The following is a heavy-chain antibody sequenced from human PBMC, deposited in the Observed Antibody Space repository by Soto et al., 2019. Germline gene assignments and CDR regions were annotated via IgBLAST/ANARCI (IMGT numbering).Heavy chain of an antibody. CDR3: ARHGQWLVTGYFYYGMDV. Sequence: QVQLQESGPGLVKPSETLSLTCTVSGGSISSYYWSWIRQPPGKGLEWIGYIYYSGSTNYNPSLKSRVTISVDTSKNQFSLKLSSVTAADTAEYYCARHGQWLVTGYFYYGMDVWGQGTTVTVSS. J-gene: IGHJ6*02. D-gene: IGHD6-19*01. CDR2: IYYSGST. CDR1: GGSISSYY. V-gene: IGHV4-59*08.